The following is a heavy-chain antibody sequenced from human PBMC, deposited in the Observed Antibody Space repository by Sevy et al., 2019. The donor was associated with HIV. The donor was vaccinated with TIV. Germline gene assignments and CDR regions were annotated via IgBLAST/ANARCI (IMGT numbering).Heavy chain of an antibody. CDR2: IKRDGSEK. V-gene: IGHV3-7*03. J-gene: IGHJ6*02. Sequence: GGSLRLSCAGSGFTFSNYWMSWVRQAPGKGLEWVANIKRDGSEKYYVASVKGRFTISRDNAKTSLYLQMNSLRVEDTAVYHCARDCSSASCLWGMDVWGQGTMVTVSS. CDR3: ARDCSSASCLWGMDV. CDR1: GFTFSNYW. D-gene: IGHD2-2*01.